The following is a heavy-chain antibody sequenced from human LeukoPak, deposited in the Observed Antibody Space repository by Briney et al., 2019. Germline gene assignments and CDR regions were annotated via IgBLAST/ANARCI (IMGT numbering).Heavy chain of an antibody. D-gene: IGHD3-22*01. V-gene: IGHV3-21*01. Sequence: GGSLRLSCAASGFTFSPYSMNWVRQVPGEGLEWVSSTSSSSSYIYYADSVKGRFTISRDKAKNSLYLQMNSLRAEDTTVYYCARGNFYESSDHYPRAAAPYGMDVWGQGTTVTVS. J-gene: IGHJ6*02. CDR1: GFTFSPYS. CDR3: ARGNFYESSDHYPRAAAPYGMDV. CDR2: TSSSSSYI.